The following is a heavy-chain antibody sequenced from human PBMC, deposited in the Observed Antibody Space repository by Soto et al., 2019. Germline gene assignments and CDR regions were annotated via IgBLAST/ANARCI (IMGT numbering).Heavy chain of an antibody. V-gene: IGHV1-18*01. J-gene: IGHJ6*02. D-gene: IGHD3-9*01. CDR3: ARDAADILTGSYYYYYGMDV. Sequence: ASVKVSCKASGYTFTSYGISWVRQAPGQGLEWMGWISAYNGNTNYAQKLQGRVTMTTDTSTSTAYMELRSLRSDDTAVYYCARDAADILTGSYYYYYGMDVWGQGTTVTVSS. CDR2: ISAYNGNT. CDR1: GYTFTSYG.